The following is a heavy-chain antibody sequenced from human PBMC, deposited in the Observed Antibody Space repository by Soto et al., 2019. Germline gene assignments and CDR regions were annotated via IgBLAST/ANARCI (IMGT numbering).Heavy chain of an antibody. CDR1: GGSFSSGDYY. D-gene: IGHD3-22*01. J-gene: IGHJ4*02. CDR3: AREGYDSSGLDY. CDR2: IYYSGNT. Sequence: PSETLSLTCTVSGGSFSSGDYYWNWIRQPPGKGLEWIGYIYYSGNTYYNPSLKSQVTISLDTSKNQFSLRLSSVTAADTAVYYCAREGYDSSGLDYWGQGTLVTVSS. V-gene: IGHV4-30-4*01.